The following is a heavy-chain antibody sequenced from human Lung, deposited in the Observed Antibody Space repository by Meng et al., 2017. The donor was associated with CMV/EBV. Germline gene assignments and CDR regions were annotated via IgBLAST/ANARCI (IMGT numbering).Heavy chain of an antibody. J-gene: IGHJ1*01. CDR2: ITPISATV. D-gene: IGHD3-3*02. Sequence: SXXVSCKASGGTFNSYVIYWVRRAPGQGLEWMGGITPISATVNYAQRFQGRVTLTTDESTNTAYMELTGLRSDDTAVYFCARWSISIQHWGQGTLVTVSS. V-gene: IGHV1-69*05. CDR3: ARWSISIQH. CDR1: GGTFNSYV.